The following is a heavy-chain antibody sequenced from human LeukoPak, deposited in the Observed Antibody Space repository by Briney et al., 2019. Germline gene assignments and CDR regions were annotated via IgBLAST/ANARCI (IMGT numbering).Heavy chain of an antibody. CDR2: IYYSGST. CDR3: ARSSYSGSYYDFDY. D-gene: IGHD1-26*01. CDR1: GGSISSSSYY. Sequence: SETLSLTCTVSGGSISSSSYYWGWIRQPPGKGLEWIGSIYYSGSTYYNPSLKSRVTISVDTSKNQFSLKLSSVTAADTAVYYCARSSYSGSYYDFDYWGQRTLVTVSS. J-gene: IGHJ4*02. V-gene: IGHV4-39*01.